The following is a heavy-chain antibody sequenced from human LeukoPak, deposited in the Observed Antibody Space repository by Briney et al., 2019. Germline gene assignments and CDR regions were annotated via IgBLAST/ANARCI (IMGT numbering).Heavy chain of an antibody. D-gene: IGHD3-3*01. CDR1: GYTFTSYY. Sequence: GASVKVSCKASGYTFTSYYMHWVRQAPGQVLEWMGIINPSGGSTSYAQKFQGRVTMTRDMSTSTVYMELSSLRSEDTAVYYCARDPNYDFSLDYWGQGTLVTVSS. V-gene: IGHV1-46*01. J-gene: IGHJ4*02. CDR2: INPSGGST. CDR3: ARDPNYDFSLDY.